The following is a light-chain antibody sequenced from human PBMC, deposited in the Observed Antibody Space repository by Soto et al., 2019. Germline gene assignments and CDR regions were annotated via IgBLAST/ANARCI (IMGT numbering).Light chain of an antibody. V-gene: IGKV1-5*01. CDR1: QNIDNL. CDR3: QQYNSYSPT. J-gene: IGKJ1*01. CDR2: DGS. Sequence: DIQITQSPSTLSASVVDSVTITCRASQNIDNLLAWYQQKPGQAPKVVIFDGSRLETGVPSRFSGSGSGTTFTLTISSLQPDDFATYYCQQYNSYSPTFGPGTKVDIK.